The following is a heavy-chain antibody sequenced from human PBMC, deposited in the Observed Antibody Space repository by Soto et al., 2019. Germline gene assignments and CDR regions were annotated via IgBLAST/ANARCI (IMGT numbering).Heavy chain of an antibody. CDR3: ARVGDCSSTSCYANGYGMDV. V-gene: IGHV1-69*12. J-gene: IGHJ6*02. CDR2: IIPIFGTA. D-gene: IGHD2-2*01. CDR1: GGTFSSYA. Sequence: QVQLVQSGAEVKKPGSSVKVSCKASGGTFSSYAISWVRQAPGQGLEWMGGIIPIFGTANYAQKFQGRVTITADESTSPAYMELSSLRSEDTAVYYGARVGDCSSTSCYANGYGMDVWGQGTTVTVSS.